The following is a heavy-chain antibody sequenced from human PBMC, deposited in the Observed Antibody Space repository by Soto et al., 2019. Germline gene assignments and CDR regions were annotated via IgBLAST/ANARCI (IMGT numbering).Heavy chain of an antibody. CDR2: IDYNGAT. CDR1: GASISSRDYY. CDR3: GRVMIGTSRHTDSDY. Sequence: SETLSLTCTISGASISSRDYYWGWIRQTPGKGLEWIGNIDYNGATYYNPSLKSRVTVSKDTSKNQFSLKVASVTAADTAIYYCGRVMIGTSRHTDSDYWGQGTQVTVSS. D-gene: IGHD2-2*01. V-gene: IGHV4-39*01. J-gene: IGHJ4*02.